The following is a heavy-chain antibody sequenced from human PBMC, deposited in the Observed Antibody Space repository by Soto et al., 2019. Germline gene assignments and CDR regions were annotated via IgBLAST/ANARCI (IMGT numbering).Heavy chain of an antibody. J-gene: IGHJ5*02. CDR1: GGSISSGDYY. V-gene: IGHV4-30-4*01. Sequence: LSLTCTVSGGSISSGDYYWSWIRQPPGKGLEWIGYIYYSGSTYYNPSLKSRVTISVDTSKNQFSLKLSSVTAADTAVYYCARSGTRQPPIGRENWFDPWGQGTLVTVSS. D-gene: IGHD3-10*01. CDR3: ARSGTRQPPIGRENWFDP. CDR2: IYYSGST.